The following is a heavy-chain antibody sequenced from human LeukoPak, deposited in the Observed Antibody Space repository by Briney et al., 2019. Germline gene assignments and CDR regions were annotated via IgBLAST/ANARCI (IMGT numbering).Heavy chain of an antibody. CDR2: INHSGST. J-gene: IGHJ4*02. D-gene: IGHD3-3*01. Sequence: PSETLSLTCAVYGGSFSGYYWSWIRQPPGKGLEWIGEINHSGSTNYNPSLKSRVTISVDTSKNQFSLRLSSVTAADTAVYYCARGLYYFWSGYRNYPTLDYWGQGTLVTVSS. CDR3: ARGLYYFWSGYRNYPTLDY. V-gene: IGHV4-34*01. CDR1: GGSFSGYY.